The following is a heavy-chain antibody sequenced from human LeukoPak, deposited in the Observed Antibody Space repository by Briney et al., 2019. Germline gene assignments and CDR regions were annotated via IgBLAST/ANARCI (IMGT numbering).Heavy chain of an antibody. CDR2: IYHSGTI. CDR3: ARGLGRQQLVSPFDY. Sequence: SETLSLTCTVSGYSISSGYYWGWIRQPPGKGLEWLASIYHSGTIYYNPSLKSRVTISVDTSKNQFSLKLASVTAADTAVYYCARGLGRQQLVSPFDYWGQGTLVTVSS. D-gene: IGHD6-13*01. J-gene: IGHJ4*02. V-gene: IGHV4-38-2*02. CDR1: GYSISSGYY.